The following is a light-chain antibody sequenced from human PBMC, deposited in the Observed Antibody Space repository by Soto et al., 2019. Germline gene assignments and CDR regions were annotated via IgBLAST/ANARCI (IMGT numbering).Light chain of an antibody. Sequence: QSVLTQPRSVSGSAGRSVTISCTGASSDVGGYNYVSWYQQHPGKAPKVMIYDVSERPSGVPDRFSGSKSGNTASLTISGLQAEDEPDYYCCSYAGSPRYVLGTGTKLTV. V-gene: IGLV2-11*01. CDR3: CSYAGSPRYV. J-gene: IGLJ1*01. CDR2: DVS. CDR1: SSDVGGYNY.